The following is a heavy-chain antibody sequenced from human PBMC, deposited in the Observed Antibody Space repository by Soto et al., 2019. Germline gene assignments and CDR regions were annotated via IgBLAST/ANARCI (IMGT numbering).Heavy chain of an antibody. Sequence: PSETLSLTCSVSGGSISSNYWSWIRQPPGKGLEWIGYIYYSGNTNYNPSLKSRVTISVDTSKNQFSLKLSSVTAADTAVYYCARGLRYYSSGSYGYWGQGSLVIVSS. CDR1: GGSISSNY. CDR3: ARGLRYYSSGSYGY. V-gene: IGHV4-59*12. D-gene: IGHD3-10*01. J-gene: IGHJ4*02. CDR2: IYYSGNT.